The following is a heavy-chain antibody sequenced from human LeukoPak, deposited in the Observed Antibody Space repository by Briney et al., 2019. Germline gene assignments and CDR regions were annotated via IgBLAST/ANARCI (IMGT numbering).Heavy chain of an antibody. J-gene: IGHJ3*02. CDR1: GFTFGSDN. CDR3: ARAVVGYDAFDI. D-gene: IGHD6-19*01. CDR2: ISGSSSTI. V-gene: IGHV3-48*02. Sequence: PGGSLRLSCAASGFTFGSDNMNWVRQAPGKGLEWVSYISGSSSTIYYADSLKGRFTISRDNAKNSLYLQMNSLRDEDTAVYYCARAVVGYDAFDIWGQGTMVTVSS.